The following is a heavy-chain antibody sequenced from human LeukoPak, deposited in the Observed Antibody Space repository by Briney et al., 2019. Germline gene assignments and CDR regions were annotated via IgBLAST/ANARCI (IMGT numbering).Heavy chain of an antibody. D-gene: IGHD3-9*01. CDR2: IIPILGIA. Sequence: SVKVSCKASGGTFSSYAISWVRQAPGQGLEWMGRIIPILGIANYAQKFQGRVTITADKSTSTAYMELSSLRSEDTAVYYCASANQLRYFVWLSSSDAFDIWGQGTMVTVSS. J-gene: IGHJ3*02. CDR1: GGTFSSYA. CDR3: ASANQLRYFVWLSSSDAFDI. V-gene: IGHV1-69*04.